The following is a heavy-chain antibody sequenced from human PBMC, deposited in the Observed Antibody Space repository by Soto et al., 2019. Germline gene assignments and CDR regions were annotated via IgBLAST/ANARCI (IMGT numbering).Heavy chain of an antibody. Sequence: ASVKVSCKASGYTFTSYGISWVRQAPGQGLEWMGWISAYNGNTNYAQKLQGRVTMTTETSTSTAYMELGSLRSDDTAVYYCARDRIAALLSYYYYGMDVWGQGTTVTVSS. CDR2: ISAYNGNT. J-gene: IGHJ6*02. CDR3: ARDRIAALLSYYYYGMDV. V-gene: IGHV1-18*01. D-gene: IGHD6-6*01. CDR1: GYTFTSYG.